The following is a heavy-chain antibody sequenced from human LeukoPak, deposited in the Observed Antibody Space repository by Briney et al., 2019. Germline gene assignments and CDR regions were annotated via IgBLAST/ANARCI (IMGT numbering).Heavy chain of an antibody. CDR2: IRYDGSNK. J-gene: IGHJ4*02. CDR1: GFTFSSYG. Sequence: GGSLRLTCAASGFTFSSYGMHWVRQAPGKGLEWVAFIRYDGSNKYYTDSVKGRFTISRDNSKNTLYLQMNSLRAEDTAVYYCAKDQYSSSYYFDYWGQGTLVTVSS. D-gene: IGHD6-6*01. V-gene: IGHV3-30*02. CDR3: AKDQYSSSYYFDY.